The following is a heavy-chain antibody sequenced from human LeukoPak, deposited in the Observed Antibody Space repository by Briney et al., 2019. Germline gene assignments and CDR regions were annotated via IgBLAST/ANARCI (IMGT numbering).Heavy chain of an antibody. CDR3: ARGSIAARPPIDY. CDR1: GFDFTTYW. D-gene: IGHD6-6*01. J-gene: IGHJ4*02. V-gene: IGHV5-51*01. Sequence: GESLKISCKGTGFDFTTYWIAWVRQMPGKGLEWMGIIYSPSFQGQVTISADKSISTTYLQWSSLKASDTAMYYCARGSIAARPPIDYWGQGTLVTVSS. CDR2: IY.